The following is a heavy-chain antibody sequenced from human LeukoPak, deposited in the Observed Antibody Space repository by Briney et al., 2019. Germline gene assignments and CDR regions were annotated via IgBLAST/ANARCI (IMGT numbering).Heavy chain of an antibody. CDR3: ARDRRAGAVDY. J-gene: IGHJ4*02. CDR1: GGSISSYY. V-gene: IGHV4-59*01. D-gene: IGHD7-27*01. Sequence: SETLSLTCTVSGGSISSYYWSWIRQPPGKGLEWIGYIYYSGSTNYNPSLKSRVTISVDTSKNQFSLKLSSVTAADTAVYYCARDRRAGAVDYWGQGTLVTVSS. CDR2: IYYSGST.